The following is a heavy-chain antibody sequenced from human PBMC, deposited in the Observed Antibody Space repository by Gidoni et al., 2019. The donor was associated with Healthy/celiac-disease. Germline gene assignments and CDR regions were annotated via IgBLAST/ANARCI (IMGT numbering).Heavy chain of an antibody. CDR2: ISYDGSNK. D-gene: IGHD6-6*01. CDR1: GFTFSSYA. CDR3: ARWGSHPSIAARPFDY. V-gene: IGHV3-30-3*01. Sequence: QVQLVESGGAVVQPGRSRRLSCAASGFTFSSYAMHWVRQAPGKGLEWVAVISYDGSNKYYADSVKGRFTISRDNSKNTLYLQMNSLRAEDTAVYYCARWGSHPSIAARPFDYWGQGTLVTVSS. J-gene: IGHJ4*02.